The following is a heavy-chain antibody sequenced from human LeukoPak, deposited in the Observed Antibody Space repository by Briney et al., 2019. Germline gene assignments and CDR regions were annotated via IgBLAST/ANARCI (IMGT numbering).Heavy chain of an antibody. CDR1: GGSISSYY. CDR2: IYYSGST. CDR3: ARDHYYDSSGYGFSPNSPPDAFDI. Sequence: SETLSLTCTVSGGSISSYYWSWIRQPPGKGLEWIGYIYYSGSTNYNPSLKSRVTISVDTSKNQFSLKLSSVTAADTAVYYCARDHYYDSSGYGFSPNSPPDAFDIWGQGTMVTVSS. V-gene: IGHV4-59*01. D-gene: IGHD3-22*01. J-gene: IGHJ3*02.